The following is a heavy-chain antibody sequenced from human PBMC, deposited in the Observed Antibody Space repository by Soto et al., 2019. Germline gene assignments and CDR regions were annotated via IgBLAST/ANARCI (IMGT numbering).Heavy chain of an antibody. D-gene: IGHD3-10*01. CDR2: IRTKSNNFAT. J-gene: IGHJ6*02. Sequence: PGGSLRLSCAASGFTLSVSDIHWVRQACGKGLEWVGRIRTKSNNFATSYAESVRGRFTISRDDSDNTASLQMSSLKTEDTAIYYCSRHQEGRSMVFYGMDVWGQGTTVTVSS. CDR1: GFTLSVSD. CDR3: SRHQEGRSMVFYGMDV. V-gene: IGHV3-73*01.